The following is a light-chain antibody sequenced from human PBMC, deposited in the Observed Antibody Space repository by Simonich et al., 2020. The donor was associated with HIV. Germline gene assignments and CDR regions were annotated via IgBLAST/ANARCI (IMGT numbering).Light chain of an antibody. CDR3: QAWDSSVV. CDR1: KLGAKY. V-gene: IGLV3-1*01. J-gene: IGLJ2*01. CDR2: KDD. Sequence: SYELTQPPSMSVSPGQTASITCSGDKLGAKYACWYQQKPGQSLVLVIYKDDKRFSGIPERVSGSNSGNTATLTISGTQAMDEADYYCQAWDSSVVFGGGTKLTVL.